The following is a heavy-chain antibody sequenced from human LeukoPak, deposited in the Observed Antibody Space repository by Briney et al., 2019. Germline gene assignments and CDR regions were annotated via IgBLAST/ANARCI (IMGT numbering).Heavy chain of an antibody. V-gene: IGHV3-48*03. CDR1: GFTFSSYE. CDR2: ISSSGSTI. CDR3: AKDDAWLRFGE. J-gene: IGHJ4*02. Sequence: GSLRLSCAASGFTFSSYEMNWVRQAPGKGLEWVSYISSSGSTIYYADSVKGRFTISRDNSKNMLYLEVISLTADDTAVYYCAKDDAWLRFGEWSQGTLVTVSS. D-gene: IGHD3-10*01.